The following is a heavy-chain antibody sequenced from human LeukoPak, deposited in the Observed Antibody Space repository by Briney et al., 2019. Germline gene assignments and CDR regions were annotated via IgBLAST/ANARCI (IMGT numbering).Heavy chain of an antibody. Sequence: VKVSCKASGGTFSSYAISWVRQAPGQGLEWMGRIIPIFGTANYAQNFQGRVTITTDESTSTAYMELSSLRSEDTAVYYCASSGYDLIGLDHWGQGTLVTVSS. CDR2: IIPIFGTA. D-gene: IGHD5-12*01. V-gene: IGHV1-69*13. CDR3: ASSGYDLIGLDH. J-gene: IGHJ4*02. CDR1: GGTFSSYA.